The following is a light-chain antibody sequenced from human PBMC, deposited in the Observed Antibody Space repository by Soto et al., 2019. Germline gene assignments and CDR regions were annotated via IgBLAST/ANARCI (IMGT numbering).Light chain of an antibody. J-gene: IGLJ2*01. CDR3: SSYTSSSTRV. CDR2: DVS. CDR1: SSDVGGYNW. V-gene: IGLV2-14*01. Sequence: QSALTQPAFVSGSPGQSITISCTGTSSDVGGYNWVSWYQQHPGKAPKVMIYDVSNRPSGVSNRFSGSKSGNTASLTISGLQAEDEADYYCSSYTSSSTRVFGGGTKLTVL.